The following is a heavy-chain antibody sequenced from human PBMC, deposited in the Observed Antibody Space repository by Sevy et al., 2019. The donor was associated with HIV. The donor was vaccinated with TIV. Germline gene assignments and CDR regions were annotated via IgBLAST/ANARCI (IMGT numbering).Heavy chain of an antibody. CDR3: ARKQAAAGLGDAFDI. D-gene: IGHD6-13*01. J-gene: IGHJ3*02. CDR1: GYSFSTYW. V-gene: IGHV5-51*01. Sequence: GESLKISCKGSGYSFSTYWIGWVRQMPGKGLEWMGSIYPGDSDTRYRPSFQGQFTISADNSITTAYLQWTSLKASDTAIYYCARKQAAAGLGDAFDIWGQGTMVTVSS. CDR2: IYPGDSDT.